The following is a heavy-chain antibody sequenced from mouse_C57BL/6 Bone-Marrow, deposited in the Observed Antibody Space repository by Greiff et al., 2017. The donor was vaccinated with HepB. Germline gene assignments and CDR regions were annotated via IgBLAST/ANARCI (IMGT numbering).Heavy chain of an antibody. Sequence: QVQLKQPGAELVRPGSSVKLSCKASGYTFTSYWMHWVKQRPIQGLEWIGNIDPSDSETHYNQKFKDKATLTVDKSSSTAYMQLSSLTSEDSAVYYCARGGTTAPFDYWGQGTTLTVSS. J-gene: IGHJ2*01. CDR1: GYTFTSYW. D-gene: IGHD1-2*01. CDR2: IDPSDSET. CDR3: ARGGTTAPFDY. V-gene: IGHV1-52*01.